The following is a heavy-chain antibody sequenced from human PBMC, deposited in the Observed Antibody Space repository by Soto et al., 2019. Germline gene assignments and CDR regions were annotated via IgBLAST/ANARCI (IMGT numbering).Heavy chain of an antibody. Sequence: PSETLSLTCTVSGGSISSGDYYWSWIRQPPGKGLEWIGYIYYSGSTYYNPSLKSRVTISVDTSKNQFSLKLSSVTAADTAVYYCARDSEMATRNWYFDRWGRRTLVTVSS. V-gene: IGHV4-30-4*01. CDR3: ARDSEMATRNWYFDR. CDR2: IYYSGST. CDR1: GGSISSGDYY. J-gene: IGHJ2*01. D-gene: IGHD5-12*01.